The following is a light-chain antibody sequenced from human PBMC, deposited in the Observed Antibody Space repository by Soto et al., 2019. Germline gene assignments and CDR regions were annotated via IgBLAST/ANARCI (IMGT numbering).Light chain of an antibody. CDR2: KTS. J-gene: IGKJ4*01. Sequence: DIHRTQSPSTLSASVGDRVTITCRASQTISSWLAWYQQKPGKAPKLLIYKTSNLQSGVPSRFSGSGSGTEFSLTISSLQPDDFATYYCQQYNSFSLTFGGGTKVDIK. CDR3: QQYNSFSLT. CDR1: QTISSW. V-gene: IGKV1-5*03.